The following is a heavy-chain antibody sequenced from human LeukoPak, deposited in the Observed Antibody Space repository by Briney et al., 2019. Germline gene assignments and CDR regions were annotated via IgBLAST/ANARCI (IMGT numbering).Heavy chain of an antibody. CDR2: IYTSGNT. CDR3: ARVGRDRSPYSYYYDSSGYSVLSY. D-gene: IGHD3-22*01. J-gene: IGHJ4*02. CDR1: GGSFSGYY. Sequence: SETLSLTCAVYGGSFSGYYWSWIRQPAGKGLEWIGRIYTSGNTYYNPSLKSRVTISVDTSKNQFSLKLSSVTAADTAVYYCARVGRDRSPYSYYYDSSGYSVLSYWGQGTLVTVSS. V-gene: IGHV4-59*10.